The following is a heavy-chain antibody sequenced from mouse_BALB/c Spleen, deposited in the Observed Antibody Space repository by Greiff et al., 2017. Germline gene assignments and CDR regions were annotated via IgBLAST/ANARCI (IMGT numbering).Heavy chain of an antibody. CDR1: GFTLSSYA. Sequence: EVQVVESGAGLVKPGGSLKLSCAASGFTLSSYAMHWVRQTPDKRLEWVGSISSGGSTYYPPSVKCRFTITKDNARNILYMQMSSLRSEDTAMYYCARGLDGYDYWGQGTTVTVSS. J-gene: IGHJ2*01. D-gene: IGHD2-3*01. CDR3: ARGLDGYDY. CDR2: ISSGGST. V-gene: IGHV5-6-5*01.